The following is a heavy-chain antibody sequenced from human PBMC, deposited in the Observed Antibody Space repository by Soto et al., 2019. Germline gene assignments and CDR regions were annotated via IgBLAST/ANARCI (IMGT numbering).Heavy chain of an antibody. D-gene: IGHD3-3*01. CDR3: VRDFWSHGNSDP. Sequence: PGGSLTLSCAASGFMFSNYRMHWVRQDPEKGLVRVSRSNSDGSDTTYADSVNGRFTISRDNTKNTLFLQMNSLRPEDTAVYFCVRDFWSHGNSDPWGQGTLDTVSS. J-gene: IGHJ5*02. CDR1: GFMFSNYR. V-gene: IGHV3-74*01. CDR2: SNSDGSDT.